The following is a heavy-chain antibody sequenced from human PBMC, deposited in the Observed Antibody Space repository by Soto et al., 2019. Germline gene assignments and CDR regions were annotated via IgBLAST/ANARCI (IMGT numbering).Heavy chain of an antibody. J-gene: IGHJ2*01. CDR3: ARDRASYYDSSGYNYRWYFDL. CDR2: IKQDGTEK. D-gene: IGHD3-22*01. Sequence: EVQLVESGGGLVRPGGSLRLSCAASGFTFTTYWMTWVRQAPGKGLEWVANIKQDGTEKYYVDSVKGRFTISRDNAKDSLYLQMNSLRADDTAVHYCARDRASYYDSSGYNYRWYFDLWGRGTLVTVSS. CDR1: GFTFTTYW. V-gene: IGHV3-7*03.